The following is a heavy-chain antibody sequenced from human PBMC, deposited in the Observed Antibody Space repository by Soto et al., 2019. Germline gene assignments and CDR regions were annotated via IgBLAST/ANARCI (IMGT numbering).Heavy chain of an antibody. Sequence: SETLALTYIVSDASISSYSWSWSWIRQPPGKGLEWIVEINHSGSTNYHASLKSRVTISVDTSKHQFSLKLSSVTAADSVVYYCARGRRGYSYGYDYWGQGTLVTVSS. D-gene: IGHD5-18*01. CDR3: ARGRRGYSYGYDY. CDR1: DASISSYS. CDR2: INHSGST. V-gene: IGHV4-34*01. J-gene: IGHJ4*02.